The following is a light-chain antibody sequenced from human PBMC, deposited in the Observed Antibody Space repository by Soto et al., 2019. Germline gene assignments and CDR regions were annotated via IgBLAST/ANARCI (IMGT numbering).Light chain of an antibody. CDR1: QTISTS. V-gene: IGKV1-39*01. J-gene: IGKJ5*01. Sequence: DIHMTQSPSSLSASVGDRVTITCRASQTISTSLNWYQQRPGKAPNLLIHASSSLQSGVPPRFSGGGSGTDFTLTISSLQPEDFATYYCQQTYSTPITFGQGTRLDIK. CDR2: ASS. CDR3: QQTYSTPIT.